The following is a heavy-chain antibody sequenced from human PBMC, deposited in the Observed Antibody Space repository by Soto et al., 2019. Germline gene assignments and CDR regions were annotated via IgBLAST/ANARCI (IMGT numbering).Heavy chain of an antibody. CDR1: GFTFTSYG. V-gene: IGHV1-18*01. D-gene: IGHD6-19*01. CDR2: ISGYNANT. CDR3: ARVVAGPRTHDY. J-gene: IGHJ4*02. Sequence: QVQLVQSGAEVKKPGASVKVSCKASGFTFTSYGITWVRQAPGQGLEWMGWISGYNANTNYAHKLQGRVIMTTDTSTSTAYMELRSLRSDDTAVYYCARVVAGPRTHDYWGQGTLVTVSS.